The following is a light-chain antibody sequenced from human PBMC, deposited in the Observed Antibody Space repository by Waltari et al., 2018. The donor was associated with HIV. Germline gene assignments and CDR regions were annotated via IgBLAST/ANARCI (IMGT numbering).Light chain of an antibody. CDR3: QQYGSSPYT. Sequence: EIVLPQSPGTLSLSPGERAALSCRASQSLSRNYLVWYQQKPGQAPRLPIYRASSRATGIPDRFSGSGSGTDFTLTISRLEPEDFATYYCQQYGSSPYTFGQGTKVEIK. CDR2: RAS. J-gene: IGKJ2*01. CDR1: QSLSRNY. V-gene: IGKV3-20*01.